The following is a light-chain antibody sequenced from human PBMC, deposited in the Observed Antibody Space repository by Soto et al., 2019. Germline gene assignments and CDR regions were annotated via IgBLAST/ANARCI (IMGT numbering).Light chain of an antibody. J-gene: IGKJ2*01. CDR2: KAS. Sequence: DIQMTQSPSTLSASEGDRVTITCRASQSISSWLAWYQQKPGKAPKVLIYKASSLESGVPSRFSGSGSGTEFTLTISSLQPDDFATYYCQQYNNYPYTFGQGTKLEIK. V-gene: IGKV1-5*03. CDR3: QQYNNYPYT. CDR1: QSISSW.